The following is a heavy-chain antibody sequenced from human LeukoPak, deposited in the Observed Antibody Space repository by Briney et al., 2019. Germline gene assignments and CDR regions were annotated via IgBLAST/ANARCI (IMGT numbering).Heavy chain of an antibody. CDR3: AKDGAGLRYFDWLLNY. V-gene: IGHV3-30*18. CDR2: ISYGGSNT. Sequence: PGGSLRLSCAASGFTFSSYGMHWVRQAPGKGLEWVAVISYGGSNTYYADSVRGRFTISRDNSKNTLYLQMNSLRAEDTAVYYCAKDGAGLRYFDWLLNYWGQGTLVTVSS. D-gene: IGHD3-9*01. CDR1: GFTFSSYG. J-gene: IGHJ4*02.